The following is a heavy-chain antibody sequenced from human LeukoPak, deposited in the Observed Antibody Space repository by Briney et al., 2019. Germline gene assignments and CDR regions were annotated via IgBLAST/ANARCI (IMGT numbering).Heavy chain of an antibody. J-gene: IGHJ4*02. Sequence: SETLSLTCTVSGGSISSSSYYWGWIRQPPGKGLEWIGSIYYSGSTYYNPSLKSRVTISVDTSKNQFSLKLSSVTAADTAVYYCARHYDAGYSSGWYGEFDYWGQGTLVTVSS. V-gene: IGHV4-39*01. D-gene: IGHD6-19*01. CDR3: ARHYDAGYSSGWYGEFDY. CDR2: IYYSGST. CDR1: GGSISSSSYY.